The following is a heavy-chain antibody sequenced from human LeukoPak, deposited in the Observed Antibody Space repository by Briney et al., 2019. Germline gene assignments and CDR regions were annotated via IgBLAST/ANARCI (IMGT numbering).Heavy chain of an antibody. D-gene: IGHD3-22*01. V-gene: IGHV3-73*01. J-gene: IGHJ4*02. CDR2: IRSKANSYAT. CDR3: TSEPYDSSGDFDY. Sequence: PGGSLKLSCAASGFTFSGSTMHWVRQASGKGLEWVGRIRSKANSYATAYAASVKGRFTISRDDSKNTAYLQMNSLKTEDTAVYYCTSEPYDSSGDFDYWGQGTLVTVSS. CDR1: GFTFSGST.